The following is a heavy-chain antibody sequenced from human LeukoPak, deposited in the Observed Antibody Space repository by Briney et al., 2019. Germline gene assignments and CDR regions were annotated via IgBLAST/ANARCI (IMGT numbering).Heavy chain of an antibody. Sequence: GGSLRLSCAASGFTFSNYGMHWVRQAPGKGLEWVAFIRYDGSNKYYADSVKGRFTISRDNSKNTLYLQMNSLRAEDTAVYYCAKDPGGDFFGMDVWGKGTTVTVSS. CDR3: AKDPGGDFFGMDV. V-gene: IGHV3-30*02. J-gene: IGHJ6*03. CDR2: IRYDGSNK. D-gene: IGHD2-21*01. CDR1: GFTFSNYG.